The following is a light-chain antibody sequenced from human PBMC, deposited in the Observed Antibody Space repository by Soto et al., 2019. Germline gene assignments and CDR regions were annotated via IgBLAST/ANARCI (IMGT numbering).Light chain of an antibody. CDR2: DAS. V-gene: IGKV3-15*01. CDR1: QSVRSN. CDR3: QQCNNWPYT. Sequence: EVVMTQSPATLSVSPGERATLSCRASQSVRSNLVWYQQKPGQPPRLLIYDASTRATGIPARFSGSGSGTDFTRTISSLQSEDFALYSGQQCNNWPYTFGLGTKLEIK. J-gene: IGKJ2*01.